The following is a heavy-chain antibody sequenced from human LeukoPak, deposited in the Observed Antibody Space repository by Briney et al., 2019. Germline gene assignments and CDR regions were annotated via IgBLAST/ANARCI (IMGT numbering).Heavy chain of an antibody. V-gene: IGHV1-69*13. CDR3: ARAGGFLEWLYFDY. J-gene: IGHJ4*02. CDR2: IIPIFGTA. D-gene: IGHD3-3*01. Sequence: SVKVSCKASGGTFSSCAISWVRQAPGQGLEWIGGIIPIFGTANYAQKFQGRVTITADESTSTAYMELSSLRSEDTAVYYCARAGGFLEWLYFDYWGQGTLVTVSS. CDR1: GGTFSSCA.